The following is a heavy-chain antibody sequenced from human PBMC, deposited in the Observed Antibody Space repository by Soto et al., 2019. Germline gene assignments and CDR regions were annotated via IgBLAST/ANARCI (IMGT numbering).Heavy chain of an antibody. CDR3: AKFFVETGGSSGWPWSFHY. Sequence: EVQLLESGGGLVQPGRSLRLSCAASGFTFSSYAMNWVRQAPGKGLEWVSAISGSGGTTYYADSVKGRFTISRDNSKNTLFLQMNSLRAEDTAVYYCAKFFVETGGSSGWPWSFHYWGQGTLVTVSS. CDR2: ISGSGGTT. D-gene: IGHD6-25*01. CDR1: GFTFSSYA. V-gene: IGHV3-23*01. J-gene: IGHJ4*02.